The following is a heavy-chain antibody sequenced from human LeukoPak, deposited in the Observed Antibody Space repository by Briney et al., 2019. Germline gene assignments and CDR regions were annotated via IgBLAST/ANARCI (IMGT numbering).Heavy chain of an antibody. CDR1: GFTFSSYS. CDR3: ARRAGNFLMRVIAAAGISGFPPLDYGMDV. D-gene: IGHD6-13*01. CDR2: ISSSSSSYI. V-gene: IGHV3-21*01. Sequence: GGSLRLSCAASGFTFSSYSMNWVRQAPGKGLEWVSSISSSSSSYIYYEDSVKGRFTISRDNAKNSLYLQMNSLRAEETAVYYCARRAGNFLMRVIAAAGISGFPPLDYGMDVWGQGTTVTVSS. J-gene: IGHJ6*02.